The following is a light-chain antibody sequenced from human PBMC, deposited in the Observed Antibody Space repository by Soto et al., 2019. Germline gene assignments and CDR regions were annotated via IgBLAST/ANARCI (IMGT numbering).Light chain of an antibody. V-gene: IGKV3-11*01. CDR3: QQRSNWPPVT. CDR1: QSVSSY. J-gene: IGKJ4*01. CDR2: DAS. Sequence: EIVLTQSPATLSLSPGERATLSCRASQSVSSYLAWYQQKPGQAPRLLLYDASNRATGIPARFSGSGSGTDFTLTISSLEPEDFAMYYCQQRSNWPPVTFGGGTKVEIK.